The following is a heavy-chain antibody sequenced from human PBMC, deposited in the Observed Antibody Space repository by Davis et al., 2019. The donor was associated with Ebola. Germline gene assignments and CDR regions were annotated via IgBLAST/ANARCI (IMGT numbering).Heavy chain of an antibody. CDR1: GYTFTSYD. CDR3: ARGRIAARQNWFDP. V-gene: IGHV1-8*01. Sequence: AASVKVSCRASGYTFTSYDINWVRQATGQGLEWMGWMNPNRGNTGYAQKFQGRVTMTRNTSISTAYMELSSLRSEDTAVYYCARGRIAARQNWFDPWGQGTLVTVSS. D-gene: IGHD6-6*01. CDR2: MNPNRGNT. J-gene: IGHJ5*02.